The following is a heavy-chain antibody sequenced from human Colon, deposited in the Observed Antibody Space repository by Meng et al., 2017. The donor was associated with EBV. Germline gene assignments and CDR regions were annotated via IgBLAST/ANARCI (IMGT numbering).Heavy chain of an antibody. D-gene: IGHD3-10*01. CDR3: ARDRARLIKYNWFDP. CDR2: INYSGNT. Sequence: QVQLQPWGAGLLKPSETLSLSCAVYGGSFRGYYWTWIRQPPGKGLEWVAEINYSGNTNYSPSLKSRVTISIDTSKNQFSLKLTSVNAADTAVYYCARDRARLIKYNWFDPWGQGTLVTVS. J-gene: IGHJ5*02. V-gene: IGHV4-34*01. CDR1: GGSFRGYY.